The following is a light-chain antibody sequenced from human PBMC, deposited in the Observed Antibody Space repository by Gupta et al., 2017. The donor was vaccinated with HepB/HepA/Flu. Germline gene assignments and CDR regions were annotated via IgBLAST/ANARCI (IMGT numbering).Light chain of an antibody. CDR1: QSISSW. CDR2: KAS. V-gene: IGKV1-5*03. Sequence: DIQMTQSPSTLSASVGDRVTITCRASQSISSWLAWYQQKPGKAPNLLIYKASSLQSGVPSRFSGSGSGTEFTLTISILQPDDFVTYYCQQYITYPITFGGGTKVEIK. J-gene: IGKJ4*01. CDR3: QQYITYPIT.